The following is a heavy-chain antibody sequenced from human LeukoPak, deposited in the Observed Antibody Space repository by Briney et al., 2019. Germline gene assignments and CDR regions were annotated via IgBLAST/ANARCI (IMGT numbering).Heavy chain of an antibody. V-gene: IGHV4-34*01. CDR1: GGSFTGYY. CDR2: IDHSGST. D-gene: IGHD2-15*01. J-gene: IGHJ4*02. Sequence: SGTLSLTCAVYGGSFTGYYWSWIRQPPGKGLEWIGEIDHSGSTKYNASLKTRVTISVDTSKNQFSLKLSSVTAADTAVYYCARGYCSGGNCQVFGFWGRGTLVTVSS. CDR3: ARGYCSGGNCQVFGF.